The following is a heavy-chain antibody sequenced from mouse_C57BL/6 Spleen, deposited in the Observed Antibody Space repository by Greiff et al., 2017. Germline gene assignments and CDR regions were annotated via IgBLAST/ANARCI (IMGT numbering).Heavy chain of an antibody. D-gene: IGHD1-1*01. CDR1: GYSFTGYY. V-gene: IGHV1-42*01. CDR2: INPSTGGT. CDR3: ARGRLLRGPYFDY. Sequence: DVKLQESGPELVKPGASVKISCKASGYSFTGYYMNWVKQSPEKSLEWIGEINPSTGGTTYNQKFKAKATLTVDKSSSTAYMQLKSLTSEDSAVYYCARGRLLRGPYFDYWGQGTTLTVSS. J-gene: IGHJ2*01.